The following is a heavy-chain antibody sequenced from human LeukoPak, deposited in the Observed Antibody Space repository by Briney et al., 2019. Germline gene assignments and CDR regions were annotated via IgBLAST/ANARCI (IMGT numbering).Heavy chain of an antibody. CDR2: IITIFGTA. CDR3: ARAWETLAATLPTYYDYYMGV. D-gene: IGHD2-15*01. Sequence: SVKVSCKASGGTFSSYAISWVRQAPGQGLEWMGGIITIFGTANYAQKFQGRVTITTDESTSTAYMELSSLRSEDTAVYCCARAWETLAATLPTYYDYYMGVSGKGTTVTVS. V-gene: IGHV1-69*05. CDR1: GGTFSSYA. J-gene: IGHJ6*03.